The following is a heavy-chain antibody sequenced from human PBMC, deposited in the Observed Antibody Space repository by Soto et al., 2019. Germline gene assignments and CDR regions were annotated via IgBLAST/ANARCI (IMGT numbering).Heavy chain of an antibody. D-gene: IGHD4-4*01. CDR1: GGSISSGGYS. J-gene: IGHJ2*01. CDR3: ASTVTTLVRGWYFDL. Sequence: QLQLQESGSGLVKPSQTLSLTCAVSGGSISSGGYSWRWIRQPPGKGLEWIGYIYHRGSTYYNPSVKSRVTISVDRSKNQFSLKLSSVTAADTAVYYCASTVTTLVRGWYFDLWGRGTLVTVSS. CDR2: IYHRGST. V-gene: IGHV4-30-2*01.